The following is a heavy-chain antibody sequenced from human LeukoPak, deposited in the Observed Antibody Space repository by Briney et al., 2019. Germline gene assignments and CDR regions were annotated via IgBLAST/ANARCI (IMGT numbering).Heavy chain of an antibody. Sequence: PSETLSLTCAVYGGSFSGYYWSWIRQPPGKGLEWIGYISYSGSTNYHPSLKSRVTISVDTSKNQFSLRLSSVTAADTAVYYCARGGYYDPPRDYWGQGTLVTVSS. CDR1: GGSFSGYY. CDR2: ISYSGST. D-gene: IGHD3-16*01. J-gene: IGHJ4*02. CDR3: ARGGYYDPPRDY. V-gene: IGHV4-59*01.